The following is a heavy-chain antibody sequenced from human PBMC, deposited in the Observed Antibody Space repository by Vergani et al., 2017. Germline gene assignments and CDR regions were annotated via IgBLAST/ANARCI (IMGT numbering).Heavy chain of an antibody. CDR2: IFSNDEK. D-gene: IGHD6-13*01. J-gene: IGHJ2*01. CDR3: ARTPRSSWYDWYFDL. Sequence: QWGAGLLKPSETLSLTCAVYGGSFSGYYWSWIRQPPGKALEWLAHIFSNDEKSYSTSLKSRLTISKDTSKSQVVLTMTNMDPVDTATYYCARTPRSSWYDWYFDLWGRGTLVTVSS. CDR1: GGSFSGYYW. V-gene: IGHV2-26*01.